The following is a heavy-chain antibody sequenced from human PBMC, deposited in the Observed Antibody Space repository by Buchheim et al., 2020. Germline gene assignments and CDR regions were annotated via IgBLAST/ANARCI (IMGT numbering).Heavy chain of an antibody. D-gene: IGHD3-16*01. V-gene: IGHV3-23*01. CDR1: GFTFSSYG. CDR3: AKAGLGSNMIFDY. J-gene: IGHJ4*02. CDR2: IFNSDDST. Sequence: EVQLLEFGGGLVQPGGSLRLSCAASGFTFSSYGMSWVRQAPGEGLEWVSSIFNSDDSTHYADSVKGRFTISRDNSKSTLYLQMHSLRADDTALYYCAKAGLGSNMIFDYWGQGT.